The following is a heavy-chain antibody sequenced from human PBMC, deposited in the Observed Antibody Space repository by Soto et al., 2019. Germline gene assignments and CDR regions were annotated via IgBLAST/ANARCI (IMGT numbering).Heavy chain of an antibody. Sequence: SETLSLTCTVSGASISVFYWSWIRKSAGKGLEWIGRIYATGTTDYNPSLKSRVMMSVDTSKKQFSLKLRSVTAADTAVYYCVRDGTKTFLDWFDPWGQGISVTVS. V-gene: IGHV4-4*07. CDR1: GASISVFY. CDR3: VRDGTKTFLDWFDP. J-gene: IGHJ5*02. CDR2: IYATGTT. D-gene: IGHD1-1*01.